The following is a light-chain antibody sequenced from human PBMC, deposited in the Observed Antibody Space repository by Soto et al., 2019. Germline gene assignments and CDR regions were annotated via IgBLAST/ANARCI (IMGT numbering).Light chain of an antibody. CDR3: AAWDDSLNGYV. V-gene: IGLV1-44*01. CDR2: SNN. CDR1: SSNIGSNT. Sequence: QSFLTQPPSASGTPGQRVTIACAGSSSNIGSNTVNWYQQLPGTAPKLLIYSNNQRPSGVPDRFSGSKSGTSASLAISGLQSEDEADYYCAAWDDSLNGYVFGTGTKVHRP. J-gene: IGLJ1*01.